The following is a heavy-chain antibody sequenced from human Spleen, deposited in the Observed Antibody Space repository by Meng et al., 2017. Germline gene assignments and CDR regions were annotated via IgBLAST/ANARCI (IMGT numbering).Heavy chain of an antibody. V-gene: IGHV4-34*01. CDR2: IYYRGST. Sequence: SETLSLTCAVYGGSFSGYYWGWIRQPPGKELEWIGSIYYRGSTYYNPSLQSRVTISVDTSKNQFSLKVNSVTAADTAVYFCARSSEVVTLPLFFDCWGQGTLVTVSS. D-gene: IGHD2-21*02. J-gene: IGHJ4*02. CDR3: ARSSEVVTLPLFFDC. CDR1: GGSFSGYY.